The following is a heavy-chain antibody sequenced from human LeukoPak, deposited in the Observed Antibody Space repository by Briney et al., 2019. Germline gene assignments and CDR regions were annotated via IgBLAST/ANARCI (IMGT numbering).Heavy chain of an antibody. CDR1: GFTFSSYW. J-gene: IGHJ4*02. D-gene: IGHD6-13*01. Sequence: PGGSLRLSCAASGFTFSSYWMHWVRQAPGKGLVWVSRINSDGSSTSYADSVKGRFTISRDNAKNSLYLQMNSLRAEDTAVYYCARLLEFSSSWYLFQSKYYFDYWGQGTLVTVSS. CDR2: INSDGSST. CDR3: ARLLEFSSSWYLFQSKYYFDY. V-gene: IGHV3-74*01.